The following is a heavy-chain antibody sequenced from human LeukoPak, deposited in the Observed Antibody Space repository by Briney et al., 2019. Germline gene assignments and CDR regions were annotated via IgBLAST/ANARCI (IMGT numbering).Heavy chain of an antibody. V-gene: IGHV3-72*01. CDR2: TRNKANSYTT. CDR3: AREYRSAMDIHFDY. CDR1: GFTFSDHY. Sequence: PGGSLRLSCAASGFTFSDHYMDWVRQAPGKGLEWVGRTRNKANSYTTEYAASVKGRFTISRADSENSLYLQMNSLKTEDTAVYYCAREYRSAMDIHFDYWGQGTLVTVSS. J-gene: IGHJ4*02. D-gene: IGHD5-18*01.